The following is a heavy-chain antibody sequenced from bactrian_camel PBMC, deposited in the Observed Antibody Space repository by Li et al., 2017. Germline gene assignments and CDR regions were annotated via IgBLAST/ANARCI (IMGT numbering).Heavy chain of an antibody. V-gene: IGHV3S1*01. CDR3: ATPYGGVWPEYVSNLAY. CDR1: RYAGNR. J-gene: IGHJ4*01. Sequence: HVQLVESGGGSVQAGGSLRLSCTASRYAGNRMGWFRQAPGKEREGVATISTVGGDAGVYYADNVKGRITISRDLAKNTLYLQMNTLNSEDTAVYYCATPYGGVWPEYVSNLAYWGQGTQVTVS. CDR2: ISTVGGDA. D-gene: IGHD1*01.